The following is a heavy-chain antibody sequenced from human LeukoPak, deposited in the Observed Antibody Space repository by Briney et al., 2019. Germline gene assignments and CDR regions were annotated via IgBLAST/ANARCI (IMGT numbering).Heavy chain of an antibody. D-gene: IGHD1-26*01. CDR2: ISSSGNAI. Sequence: GGSLRLSCAASGFTFSDYYMSWIRQAPGKGLEWVSYISSSGNAIYYADSVKGRFTISRDNAKNSLYLQMNSLRVEDTAVYYCARDTEDDDGSTTFDYWGQGTLVTVSS. CDR3: ARDTEDDDGSTTFDY. J-gene: IGHJ4*02. CDR1: GFTFSDYY. V-gene: IGHV3-11*01.